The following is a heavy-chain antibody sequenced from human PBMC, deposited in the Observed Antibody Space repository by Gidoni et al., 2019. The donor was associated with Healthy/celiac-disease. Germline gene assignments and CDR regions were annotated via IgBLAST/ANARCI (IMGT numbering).Heavy chain of an antibody. D-gene: IGHD3-10*01. V-gene: IGHV1-69*04. J-gene: IGHJ4*02. CDR2: IIPILGIA. CDR1: GGPFSSYA. CDR3: ARDRPRGGELTSLYSDY. Sequence: QVQLVQSGAEVKKPGSSVKVSCKASGGPFSSYAISWVRQAPGQGLEWMGRIIPILGIANYAQKFQGRVTITADKSTSTAYMELSSLRSEDTAVYYCARDRPRGGELTSLYSDYWGQGTLVTVSS.